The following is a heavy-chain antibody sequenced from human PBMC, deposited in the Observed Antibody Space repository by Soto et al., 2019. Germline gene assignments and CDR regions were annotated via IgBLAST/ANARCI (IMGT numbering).Heavy chain of an antibody. J-gene: IGHJ5*02. D-gene: IGHD3-10*01. CDR1: GGSISSGGYS. Sequence: NPSETLSLTCAVSGGSISSGGYSWSWIRQPPGKGLEWIGYIYHSGSTYYNPSLKSRVTISVDRSKNQFSLKLSSVTAADTAVYYCAQTYYYGSNWFDPWGQGTLVTVSS. V-gene: IGHV4-30-2*01. CDR3: AQTYYYGSNWFDP. CDR2: IYHSGST.